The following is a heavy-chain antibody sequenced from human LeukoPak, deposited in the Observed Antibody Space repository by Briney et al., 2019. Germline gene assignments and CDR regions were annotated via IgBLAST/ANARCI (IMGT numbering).Heavy chain of an antibody. CDR1: DGSISSSSYY. J-gene: IGHJ3*02. D-gene: IGHD2-15*01. V-gene: IGHV4-39*01. Sequence: SETLSLTCTVSDGSISSSSYYWGWIRQPPGKGLEWIGSIYYSGSTYYNPSLKSRVTISVDTSKNQFSLKLSSVTAADTAVYYCARAAYSYENDAFDIWGQGTMVTVSS. CDR2: IYYSGST. CDR3: ARAAYSYENDAFDI.